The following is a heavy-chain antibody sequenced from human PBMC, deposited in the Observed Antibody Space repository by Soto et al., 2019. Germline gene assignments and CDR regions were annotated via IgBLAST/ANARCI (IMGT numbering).Heavy chain of an antibody. CDR3: AGGFGKLYYYYYGMDV. D-gene: IGHD3-10*01. CDR2: INHSGST. CDR1: GGSFSGYY. Sequence: SETLSLTCAVYGGSFSGYYWSWIRQPPGKGLEWIGEINHSGSTNYNPSLKSRVTISVDTSKNQFSLKLSSVTAADTAVYYCAGGFGKLYYYYYGMDVWGQGTTVTVSS. J-gene: IGHJ6*02. V-gene: IGHV4-34*01.